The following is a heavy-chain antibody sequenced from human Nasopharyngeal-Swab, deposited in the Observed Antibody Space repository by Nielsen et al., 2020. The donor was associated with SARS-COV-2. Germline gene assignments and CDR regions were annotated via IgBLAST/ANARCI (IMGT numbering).Heavy chain of an antibody. CDR2: ISYDGSNK. CDR1: GFTFSSYG. V-gene: IGHV3-30*03. D-gene: IGHD3-3*01. Sequence: GESLKISCAASGFTFSSYGMHWVRQAPGKGLEWVAVISYDGSNKYYADSVKGRFTISRDNSKNTLYLQMNSLRAEDTAVYYCARVGGLRFLEWLLSDDYWGQGTLVTVSS. J-gene: IGHJ4*02. CDR3: ARVGGLRFLEWLLSDDY.